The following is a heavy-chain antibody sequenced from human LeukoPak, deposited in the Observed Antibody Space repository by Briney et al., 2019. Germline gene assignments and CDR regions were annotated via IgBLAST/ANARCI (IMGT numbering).Heavy chain of an antibody. CDR2: ISSSSSYI. J-gene: IGHJ6*02. CDR1: GFTFSSYS. Sequence: GGSLRLSCAASGFTFSSYSMNWVRQAPGKGLEWVSSISSSSSYIYYADSVKGRFTISRGNAKNSLYLQMNSLRAEDTAVYYCARVRSGYSYGLTGFYYYGMDVWGQGTTVTVSS. V-gene: IGHV3-21*04. CDR3: ARVRSGYSYGLTGFYYYGMDV. D-gene: IGHD5-18*01.